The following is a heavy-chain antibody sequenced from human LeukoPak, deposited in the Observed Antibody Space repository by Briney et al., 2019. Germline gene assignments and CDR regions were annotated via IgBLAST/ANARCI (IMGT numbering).Heavy chain of an antibody. Sequence: PGGSLRLSCAASGFTFSSYEMNWVRQAPGKGLEWVSYISSSGSTIYYADSVKGRFTISRDNSKNTLYLQMNSLRAEDTAVYYCAKALTRIAAAGTVGYYYYMDVWGKGTTVTISS. CDR3: AKALTRIAAAGTVGYYYYMDV. J-gene: IGHJ6*03. CDR2: ISSSGSTI. D-gene: IGHD6-13*01. CDR1: GFTFSSYE. V-gene: IGHV3-48*03.